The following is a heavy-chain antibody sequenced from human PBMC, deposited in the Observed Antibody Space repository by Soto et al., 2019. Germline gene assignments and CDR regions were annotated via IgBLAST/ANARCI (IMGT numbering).Heavy chain of an antibody. CDR2: INSDGTDT. Sequence: QAGGSLRFSCAASGFTFSSSWMHWVRQAPGKGLVWVSHINSDGTDTNYADSVKGRFTISRDNAKNTVYLQMNSLRAEDTAVHYCARDWSYALNYWGQGSLVTVSS. V-gene: IGHV3-74*01. D-gene: IGHD3-16*01. J-gene: IGHJ4*02. CDR1: GFTFSSSW. CDR3: ARDWSYALNY.